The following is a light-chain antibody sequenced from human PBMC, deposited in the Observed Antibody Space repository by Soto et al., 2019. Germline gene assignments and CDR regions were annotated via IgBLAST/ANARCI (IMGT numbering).Light chain of an antibody. CDR1: QGIGSW. J-gene: IGKJ4*01. Sequence: DIQMTQSPSSVSASVGDRVTITCRASQGIGSWLAWYQQKPGKAPKLLIYAASTLESGVPSRFSGSGSGTYFTLTINSLQAEDFATYYCQQANSFPLTFGGGTKVEIK. CDR2: AAS. V-gene: IGKV1-12*01. CDR3: QQANSFPLT.